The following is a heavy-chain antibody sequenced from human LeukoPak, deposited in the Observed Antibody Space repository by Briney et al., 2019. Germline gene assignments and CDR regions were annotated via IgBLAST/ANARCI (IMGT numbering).Heavy chain of an antibody. CDR1: GYTFPAYY. CDR2: INPSGGST. D-gene: IGHD6-19*01. Sequence: ASVKVSCTASGYTFPAYYIHWVRQAPGQGLEWMGIINPSGGSTTYAQNFQGRVTMTRDTSTSAVYMELSSLRSEDTAVYYCTRGGSLAVAPHLYYFDYWGQGTLVTVSS. V-gene: IGHV1-46*01. J-gene: IGHJ4*02. CDR3: TRGGSLAVAPHLYYFDY.